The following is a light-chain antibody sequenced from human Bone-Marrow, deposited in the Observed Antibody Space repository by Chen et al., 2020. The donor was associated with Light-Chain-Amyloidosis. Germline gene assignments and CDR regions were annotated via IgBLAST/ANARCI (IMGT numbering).Light chain of an antibody. CDR3: YSYAPTPAFVL. V-gene: IGLV2-23*03. CDR1: SSHVGSYNL. CDR2: EST. J-gene: IGLJ2*01. Sequence: QSALTQPASVSGSPGQWITISCTGPSSHVGSYNLVSWYQHTPGKAPKLIIYESTKRPSGISDRFSGSKSGNTTSLTISGLQAEDESDYYGYSYAPTPAFVLFGGGTRLTVL.